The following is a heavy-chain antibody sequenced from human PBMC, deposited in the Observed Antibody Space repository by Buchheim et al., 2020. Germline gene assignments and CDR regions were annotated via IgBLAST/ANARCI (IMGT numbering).Heavy chain of an antibody. V-gene: IGHV3-33*01. CDR1: GFTFSSYG. J-gene: IGHJ6*02. CDR2: IWYDGSNK. CDR3: ARDAESYGMDV. Sequence: QVQLVESGGGVVQPGRSLRLSCAASGFTFSSYGIHWVRQAPGKGLEWVAVIWYDGSNKYYADSVKGRFTISSDNSKNTLYLQMNSLRAEDTAVYYCARDAESYGMDVWGQGTT.